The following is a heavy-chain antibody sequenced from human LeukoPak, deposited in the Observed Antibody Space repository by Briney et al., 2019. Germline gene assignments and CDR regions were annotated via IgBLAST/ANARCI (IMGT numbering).Heavy chain of an antibody. Sequence: GSLRLSCAASGFTFSNSAMSWVRQAPGKGLEWVAAISDSGRSTYYADSVKGRFTISRDNSKNTLNLQMSSLRAEDTAVYYCAKDHSDYPSFFDYWGQGTLVTVSS. V-gene: IGHV3-23*01. J-gene: IGHJ4*02. CDR3: AKDHSDYPSFFDY. D-gene: IGHD4-11*01. CDR2: ISDSGRST. CDR1: GFTFSNSA.